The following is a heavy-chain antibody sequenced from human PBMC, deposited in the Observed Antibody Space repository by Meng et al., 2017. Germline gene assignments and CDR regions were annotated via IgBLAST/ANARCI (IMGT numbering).Heavy chain of an antibody. CDR2: ISSSSSYI. Sequence: EVRLVEPGGGLVKPGGSLRLSCAASGFTFSSYSMNWVRQAPGKGLEWVSSISSSSSYIYYADSVKGRFTISRDNAKNSLYLQMNSLRAEDTAVYYCARVISGWSYNWFDPWGQGTLVTVSS. J-gene: IGHJ5*02. CDR3: ARVISGWSYNWFDP. V-gene: IGHV3-21*01. CDR1: GFTFSSYS. D-gene: IGHD6-19*01.